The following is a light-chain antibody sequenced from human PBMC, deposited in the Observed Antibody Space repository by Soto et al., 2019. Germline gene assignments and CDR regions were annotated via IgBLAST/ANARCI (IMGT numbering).Light chain of an antibody. CDR3: QQYDNWPRT. Sequence: EIVMTQSPATLSVSPGERGTLSCRASQSVGSNLAWYQQKPGQAPRLIIYGASTRATGIPARFTASGSGTEVTLTISSLQSEDFAVFYCQQYDNWPRTFGQGTKLEIK. CDR1: QSVGSN. J-gene: IGKJ2*01. CDR2: GAS. V-gene: IGKV3-15*01.